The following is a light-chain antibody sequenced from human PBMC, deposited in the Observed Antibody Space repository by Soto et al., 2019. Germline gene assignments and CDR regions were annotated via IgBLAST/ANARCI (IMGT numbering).Light chain of an antibody. CDR3: LLSVHGAPV. Sequence: QAVVTQEPSLTVSPGGTVTLTCGSSTGAVTGGHSPYWLQQKPGQAPRTLIYATINRHSWTPARFSASLLGGKAALSLSGAHPDGEGDYSCLLSVHGAPVFGGGTKLTVL. CDR1: TGAVTGGHS. V-gene: IGLV7-46*01. J-gene: IGLJ2*01. CDR2: ATI.